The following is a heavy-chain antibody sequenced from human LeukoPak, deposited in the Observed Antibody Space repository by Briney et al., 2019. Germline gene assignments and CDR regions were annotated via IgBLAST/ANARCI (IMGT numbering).Heavy chain of an antibody. CDR1: GFTFSSYW. CDR2: IYTDGSGT. CDR3: ARAPGGRDFDY. J-gene: IGHJ4*02. V-gene: IGHV3-74*01. D-gene: IGHD2-15*01. Sequence: GGSLRLSCAASGFTFSSYWMHWVRQAPGKGLVWVSRIYTDGSGTSYADSVKGRFTISRDNDKSTLYLQMNSLRAKDTAVYYCARAPGGRDFDYWGQGTLVTVSS.